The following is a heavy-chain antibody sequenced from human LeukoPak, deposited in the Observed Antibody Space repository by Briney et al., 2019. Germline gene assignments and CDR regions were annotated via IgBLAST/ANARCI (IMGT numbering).Heavy chain of an antibody. CDR3: ARTYYYGSGTYWYDYYYMDV. CDR1: GYTFTSYG. J-gene: IGHJ6*03. CDR2: IIPIFGIP. D-gene: IGHD3-10*01. V-gene: IGHV1-69*13. Sequence: GASVKVSCKASGYTFTSYGISWVRQAPGQGLEWMGGIIPIFGIPNYAQSFQGRLTMTSDESTSTIYMELRSLRFEDTAVYYCARTYYYGSGTYWYDYYYMDVWGKGTTVTVSS.